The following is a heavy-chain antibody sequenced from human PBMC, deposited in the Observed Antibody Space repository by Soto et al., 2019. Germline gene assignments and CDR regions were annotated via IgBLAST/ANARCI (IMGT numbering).Heavy chain of an antibody. D-gene: IGHD2-15*01. CDR3: ARSIVVVVAATAPYGYFQH. Sequence: SETLSLTCTVSGGSISSSSYYWGWIRQPPGKGLEWIGSIYYSGSTYYNPSLKSRVTISVDTSKNQFSLKLSSVTAADTAVYYCARSIVVVVAATAPYGYFQHWGQGTLVTVS. J-gene: IGHJ1*01. CDR1: GGSISSSSYY. CDR2: IYYSGST. V-gene: IGHV4-39*01.